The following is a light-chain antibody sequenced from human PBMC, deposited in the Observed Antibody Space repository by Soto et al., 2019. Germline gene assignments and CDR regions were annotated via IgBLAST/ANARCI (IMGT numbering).Light chain of an antibody. CDR1: QSVLTW. CDR2: KAS. V-gene: IGKV1-5*03. Sequence: DIQVTQSPATLSASVGDTVSITCRASQSVLTWLAWYQQKPGKAPNLLIYKASRLRDGVPSRFSGSGSGTDSTLTITSLQPDDFASYFCQHYFSYPYAFGQGTKLEI. CDR3: QHYFSYPYA. J-gene: IGKJ2*01.